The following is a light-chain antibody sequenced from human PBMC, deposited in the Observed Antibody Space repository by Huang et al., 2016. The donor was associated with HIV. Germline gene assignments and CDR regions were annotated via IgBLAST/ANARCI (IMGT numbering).Light chain of an antibody. CDR1: QSVKS. J-gene: IGKJ5*01. V-gene: IGKV3-15*01. CDR3: QQYNNWPPT. Sequence: EIVMTQSPATLSVSPGERATLSCRASQSVKSSAWYQQKPGQAPRLRIYGASTRATGVPARFSGRGSGTEFTLTISSLQTEDFAVYYCQQYNNWPPTFGQGTRLEIK. CDR2: GAS.